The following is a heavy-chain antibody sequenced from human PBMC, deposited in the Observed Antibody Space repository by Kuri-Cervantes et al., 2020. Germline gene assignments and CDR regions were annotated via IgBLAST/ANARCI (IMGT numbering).Heavy chain of an antibody. D-gene: IGHD4-17*01. CDR1: GDSVSSNSAA. V-gene: IGHV6-1*01. J-gene: IGHJ6*02. CDR3: ARDSTVTTWVYYYGMDV. Sequence: SETLSLTCAISGDSVSSNSAAWNWIRQSPSRGLEWLGRTYYRSKWYNDYAVSVKSRITINPDTSKNQFSLQLNSVTPEDTAVYYCARDSTVTTWVYYYGMDVWGQGTTVTVSS. CDR2: TYYRSKWYN.